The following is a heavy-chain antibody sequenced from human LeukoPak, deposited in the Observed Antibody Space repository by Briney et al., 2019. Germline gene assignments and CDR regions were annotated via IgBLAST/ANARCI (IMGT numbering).Heavy chain of an antibody. D-gene: IGHD3-10*02. V-gene: IGHV4-61*02. CDR1: GGSISSGSYY. CDR2: IYHSGST. CDR3: ARDSTYVRYFDY. J-gene: IGHJ4*02. Sequence: PSRTLSLTCTVSGGSISSGSYYWSWIRQPAGKGLEWIGRIYHSGSTYYNPSLKSRVTISVDTSKNQFSLKLSSVTAADTAVYYCARDSTYVRYFDYWGQGTLVTVSS.